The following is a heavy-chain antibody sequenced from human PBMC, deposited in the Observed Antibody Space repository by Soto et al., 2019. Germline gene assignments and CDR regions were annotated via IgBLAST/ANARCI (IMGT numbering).Heavy chain of an antibody. Sequence: QVQLVQSGAEVKKPGASVKVSCKASGYTFTSYGISWVRQAPGQGLEWMGWISAYNGNTNYAQKLQGRVTMTTDTSTSTANKERRSLRSDDTAVYYCARNPSGDSSGWYYRFDYWGQGTLVTVSS. J-gene: IGHJ4*02. CDR3: ARNPSGDSSGWYYRFDY. CDR2: ISAYNGNT. D-gene: IGHD6-19*01. V-gene: IGHV1-18*01. CDR1: GYTFTSYG.